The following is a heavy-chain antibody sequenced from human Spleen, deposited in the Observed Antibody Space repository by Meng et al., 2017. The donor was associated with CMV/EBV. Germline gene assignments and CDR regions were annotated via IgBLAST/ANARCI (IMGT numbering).Heavy chain of an antibody. CDR2: IYHSGST. CDR1: GGSISSSNL. V-gene: IGHV4-4*02. CDR3: ARIERRRILKYCGSDCSTTDY. D-gene: IGHD2-21*02. J-gene: IGHJ4*02. Sequence: QLQLQESGPGLVKPSETLSLTCTVSGGSISSSNLWTWVRQVPGKGLEWIGEIYHSGSTNYNPSLKSRVTISVDKFKNQFSLKLGSVTAADTAVYYCARIERRRILKYCGSDCSTTDYWGQGTLVTVSS.